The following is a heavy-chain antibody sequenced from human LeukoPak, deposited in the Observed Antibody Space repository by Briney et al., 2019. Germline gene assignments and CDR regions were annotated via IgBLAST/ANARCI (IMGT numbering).Heavy chain of an antibody. D-gene: IGHD6-19*01. CDR3: ARDAYSSGPLRYFDY. Sequence: GGSLRLSCGASGFIFSSYSMHWVRQAPGKGLEWVSVIYSGGSTYYADSVKGRFTISRDNSKNTLYLQMNSLRAEDTGVYYCARDAYSSGPLRYFDYWGQGTLVTVSS. J-gene: IGHJ4*02. CDR1: GFIFSSYS. CDR2: IYSGGST. V-gene: IGHV3-66*01.